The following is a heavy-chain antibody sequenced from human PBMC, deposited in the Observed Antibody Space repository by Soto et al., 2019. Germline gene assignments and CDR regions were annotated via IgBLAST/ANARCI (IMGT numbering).Heavy chain of an antibody. Sequence: EVQLLESGGGLVQPGGSLRLSCAASGFTFSSYAMSWVRQAPGKGLEWVSAISGSGGSTYYADSVKGRFTISRDNSKNTLYLQMNSLRAEDTAVYYCAKPAWKERYSSGWYGGVYYYYYYYMDVWGKGTTVTVSS. D-gene: IGHD6-19*01. J-gene: IGHJ6*03. V-gene: IGHV3-23*01. CDR2: ISGSGGST. CDR3: AKPAWKERYSSGWYGGVYYYYYYYMDV. CDR1: GFTFSSYA.